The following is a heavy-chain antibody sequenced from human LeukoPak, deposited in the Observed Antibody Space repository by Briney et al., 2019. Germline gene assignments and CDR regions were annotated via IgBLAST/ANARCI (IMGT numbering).Heavy chain of an antibody. V-gene: IGHV3-7*01. CDR1: GFTFSDFW. CDR2: IKQDGSVK. D-gene: IGHD5-24*01. CDR3: ARGPHREASTQ. Sequence: GGSLRLSCTASGFTFSDFWMTWVRQAPGKGLEWVANIKQDGSVKNYVDSVKGRFTISRDNAKNSLYVQMNSLRAEDPGVYYCARGPHREASTQWAQGTLVTVSS. J-gene: IGHJ4*02.